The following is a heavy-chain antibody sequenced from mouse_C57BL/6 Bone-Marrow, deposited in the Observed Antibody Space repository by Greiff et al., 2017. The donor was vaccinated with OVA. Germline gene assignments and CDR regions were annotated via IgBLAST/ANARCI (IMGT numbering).Heavy chain of an antibody. V-gene: IGHV10-1*01. CDR3: VHCLYAMDY. CDR2: IRSKSNNYAT. Sequence: EVHLVESGGGLVQPKGSLKLSCAASGFSFNTYAMNWVRQAPGKGLEWVARIRSKSNNYATYYADSVKDRFTISRDDSESMLYLQMNSLKTEDTAMYYCVHCLYAMDYWGQGTSVTVSS. J-gene: IGHJ4*01. CDR1: GFSFNTYA. D-gene: IGHD1-2*01.